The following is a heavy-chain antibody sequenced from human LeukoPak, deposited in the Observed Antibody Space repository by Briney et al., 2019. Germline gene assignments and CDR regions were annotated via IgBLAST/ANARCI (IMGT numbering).Heavy chain of an antibody. V-gene: IGHV3-15*01. CDR2: IKSKTDGGTT. CDR1: KFTFSHAW. CDR3: ATEYYGSYNY. D-gene: IGHD1-26*01. Sequence: GGSLRLSCAASKFTFSHAWMSWVRQAPGKGLEWVGHIKSKTDGGTTDYAAPVKGRFTISRDDSKTTLYLQMNSLKTEDTALYYCATEYYGSYNYWGQGTLVTVSS. J-gene: IGHJ4*02.